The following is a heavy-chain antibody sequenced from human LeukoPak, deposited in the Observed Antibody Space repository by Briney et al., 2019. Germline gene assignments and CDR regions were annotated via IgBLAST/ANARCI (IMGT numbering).Heavy chain of an antibody. CDR3: ARDRPTGEEAWPFDY. Sequence: GRSLRLSCAASGFTFSNYDMFWVRQAPGKGLEWVAFISYDGSNKYYADSVKGRFTISRDNSMHTLYLQMNSLRDEDTAVYYCARDRPTGEEAWPFDYWGQGTLVTVSS. J-gene: IGHJ4*02. V-gene: IGHV3-30*03. CDR1: GFTFSNYD. CDR2: ISYDGSNK. D-gene: IGHD4-11*01.